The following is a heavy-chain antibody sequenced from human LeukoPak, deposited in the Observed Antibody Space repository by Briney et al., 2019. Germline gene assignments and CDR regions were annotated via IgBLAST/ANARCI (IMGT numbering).Heavy chain of an antibody. Sequence: GGSLRLSCAASGFTFSSYAMSWVRQAPGKGLEWVSAITGSGGNTYHADPVKGRFTISKDNSKNTLYLQMNTLRAEDTAVYYCAKGLVGYCTGGTCYPLDYWGQGTLVTVSS. CDR2: ITGSGGNT. D-gene: IGHD2-15*01. V-gene: IGHV3-23*01. J-gene: IGHJ4*02. CDR1: GFTFSSYA. CDR3: AKGLVGYCTGGTCYPLDY.